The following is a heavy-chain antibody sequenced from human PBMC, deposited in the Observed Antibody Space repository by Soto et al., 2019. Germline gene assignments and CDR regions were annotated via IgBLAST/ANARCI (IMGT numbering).Heavy chain of an antibody. V-gene: IGHV1-24*01. CDR2: FDPEDGET. CDR1: GYTLTELS. D-gene: IGHD6-19*01. CDR3: ATDRARGIAVAGTFDY. J-gene: IGHJ4*02. Sequence: QVQLVQSGAEVKKPGASVKVSCKVSGYTLTELSMHWVRQAPGKGLEWMGGFDPEDGETIYAQKFQGRVTMTEDTSTDTAYMELSRLRSEDTAGYYCATDRARGIAVAGTFDYWGQGTLVTVSS.